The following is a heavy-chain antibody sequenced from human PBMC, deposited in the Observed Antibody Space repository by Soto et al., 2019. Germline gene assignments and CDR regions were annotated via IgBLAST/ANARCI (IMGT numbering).Heavy chain of an antibody. V-gene: IGHV1-46*03. J-gene: IGHJ4*02. CDR2: INPSGGST. CDR3: ARAADRSVVVIAAHFDY. CDR1: GYTFTSYY. Sequence: QVQLVQSGAEVKKPGASVKVSCKASGYTFTSYYMHWVRQAPGQGLEWMGIINPSGGSTSYAQKYQGRVTRTRDTSTSTVYMELSSLRSEDTAVYYCARAADRSVVVIAAHFDYWGQGTLVTVSS. D-gene: IGHD2-21*01.